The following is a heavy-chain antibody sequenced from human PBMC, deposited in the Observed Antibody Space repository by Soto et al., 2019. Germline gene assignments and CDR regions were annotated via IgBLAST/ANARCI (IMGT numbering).Heavy chain of an antibody. CDR1: GGSISSGGYY. D-gene: IGHD2-8*01. Sequence: QVQLQESGPGLVKPSQTLSLTCTVSGGSISSGGYYWSWIRQHPGKGLEWIGYIYYSGSTYYNPSLKSRVTISVDTSKNQFSLKLSSVTAADTAVYYCARVVHCTNGVCHNHFDYWGQGTLVTVSS. J-gene: IGHJ4*02. CDR2: IYYSGST. V-gene: IGHV4-31*03. CDR3: ARVVHCTNGVCHNHFDY.